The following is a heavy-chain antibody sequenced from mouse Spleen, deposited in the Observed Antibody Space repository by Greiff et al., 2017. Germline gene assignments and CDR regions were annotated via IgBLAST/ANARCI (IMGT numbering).Heavy chain of an antibody. CDR2: FYPGSGSI. Sequence: QVHVKQSGAELVKPGASVKLSCKASGYTFTEYTIHWVKQRSGQGLEWIGWFYPGSGSIKYNEKFKDKATLTADKSSSTVYMELSRLTSEDSAVYFCARHEDGVRGFAYWGQGTLVTVSA. V-gene: IGHV1-62-2*01. J-gene: IGHJ3*01. CDR3: ARHEDGVRGFAY. CDR1: GYTFTEYT. D-gene: IGHD2-14*01.